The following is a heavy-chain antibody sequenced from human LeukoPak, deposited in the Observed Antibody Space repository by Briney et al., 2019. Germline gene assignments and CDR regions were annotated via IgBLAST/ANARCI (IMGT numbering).Heavy chain of an antibody. D-gene: IGHD2-2*01. V-gene: IGHV3-21*01. CDR3: ARLRGYCSSSSCYGAEDY. CDR1: GFTFSSYS. J-gene: IGHJ4*02. CDR2: ISSGSNYV. Sequence: SGGSLRLSCAASGFTFSSYSMNWVRQAPGKGLEWVSSISSGSNYVYYANSVKGRFTISRDNAKNSLFLQLTSLRAEDTAVYYCARLRGYCSSSSCYGAEDYWGQGTLVTVSS.